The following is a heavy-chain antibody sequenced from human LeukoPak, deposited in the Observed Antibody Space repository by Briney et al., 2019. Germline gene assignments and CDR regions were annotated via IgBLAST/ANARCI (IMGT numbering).Heavy chain of an antibody. D-gene: IGHD2-15*01. J-gene: IGHJ4*02. Sequence: GGSLRLSCAASGFTFNSYAMSWVRQAPWERLQWVSGISDSGGNTYYADSVRGRFTISRDNSKNTLYLQMNSLRAEDTAVYYCAKMVVAATLLDYWGQGTLVTVSS. CDR3: AKMVVAATLLDY. CDR2: ISDSGGNT. CDR1: GFTFNSYA. V-gene: IGHV3-23*01.